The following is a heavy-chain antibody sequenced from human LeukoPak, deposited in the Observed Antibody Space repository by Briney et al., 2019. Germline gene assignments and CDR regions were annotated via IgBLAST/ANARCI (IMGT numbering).Heavy chain of an antibody. CDR1: GXTFSSYE. J-gene: IGHJ3*02. V-gene: IGHV3-48*03. Sequence: GGSLRLSCAASGXTFSSYEMNWVRQAPGKGLEWVSYISSGRTIYYADSVKGRFTISRDNAKNSLYLQMNSLRAEDTAVYYCARLYSSSSGKAFDIWGQGTLVTVSS. CDR2: ISSGRTI. D-gene: IGHD6-6*01. CDR3: ARLYSSSSGKAFDI.